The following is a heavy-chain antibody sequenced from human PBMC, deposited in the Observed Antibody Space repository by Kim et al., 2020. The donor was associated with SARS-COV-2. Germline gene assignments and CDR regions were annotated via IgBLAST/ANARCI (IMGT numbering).Heavy chain of an antibody. CDR2: IYYSGST. CDR3: ARDERYSSGWANWFDP. V-gene: IGHV4-59*13. Sequence: SETLSLTCTVSGGSISSYYWSWIRQPPGKGLEWIGYIYYSGSTNYNPSLKSRVTISVDTSKNQFSLKLSSVTAADTAVYYCARDERYSSGWANWFDPWGQGTLVTVSS. D-gene: IGHD6-19*01. CDR1: GGSISSYY. J-gene: IGHJ5*02.